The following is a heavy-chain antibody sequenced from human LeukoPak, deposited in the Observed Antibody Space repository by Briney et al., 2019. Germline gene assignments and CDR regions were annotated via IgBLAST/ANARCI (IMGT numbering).Heavy chain of an antibody. CDR3: TRDSGTYNWLDP. CDR1: GFAFSGSA. CDR2: IDKESQFYATAT. Sequence: GGSLRLSCTASGFAFSGSALNWVRQSSEKGLEWVGHIDKESQFYATATAYAASVEGRFTISRDDSKNTAYLQMNSLKTEDTALYFCTRDSGTYNWLDPWGQGTLVTVSS. D-gene: IGHD1-26*01. J-gene: IGHJ5*02. V-gene: IGHV3-73*01.